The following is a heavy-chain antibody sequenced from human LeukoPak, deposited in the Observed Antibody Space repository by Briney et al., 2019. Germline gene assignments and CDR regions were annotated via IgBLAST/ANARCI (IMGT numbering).Heavy chain of an antibody. Sequence: GASVTVSCKASGYTFTSYDINWVRQATGQGLEWMGWMNPNSGNTGYAQKFQGRVAITSNTSISTAYMELSSLRSEDTAVYYCARGPSHTMVRGVNWFDPWGQGTLVTVSS. D-gene: IGHD3-10*01. CDR3: ARGPSHTMVRGVNWFDP. V-gene: IGHV1-8*03. CDR1: GYTFTSYD. J-gene: IGHJ5*02. CDR2: MNPNSGNT.